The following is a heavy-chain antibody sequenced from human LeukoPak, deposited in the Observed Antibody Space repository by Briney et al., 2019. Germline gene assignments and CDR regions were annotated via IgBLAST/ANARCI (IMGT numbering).Heavy chain of an antibody. CDR3: AKGSYYDILTGTFDY. CDR2: IRYDGSNK. V-gene: IGHV3-30*02. Sequence: PGGSLRLSCAASGFTFSNYGMNWVRQAPGKGLEWVAFIRYDGSNKYYADSVKGRFTISRDNSKNTVYLQMNSLRAEDTAVYYCAKGSYYDILTGTFDYWGQGTLVTVSS. CDR1: GFTFSNYG. D-gene: IGHD3-9*01. J-gene: IGHJ4*02.